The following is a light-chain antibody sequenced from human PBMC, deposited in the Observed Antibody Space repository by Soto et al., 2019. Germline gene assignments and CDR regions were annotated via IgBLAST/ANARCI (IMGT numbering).Light chain of an antibody. CDR3: CSHSGTTTYV. V-gene: IGLV2-23*01. CDR2: EDS. Sequence: QSALTQPASVSGSPGQSITIACTGTSSDVGSYDLVSWYQQHPGIAPKLMIYEDSKRPSGVSDRFSGSKSGNTASLTISGLQAEDEADYYCCSHSGTTTYVFGAGTKLTVL. J-gene: IGLJ1*01. CDR1: SSDVGSYDL.